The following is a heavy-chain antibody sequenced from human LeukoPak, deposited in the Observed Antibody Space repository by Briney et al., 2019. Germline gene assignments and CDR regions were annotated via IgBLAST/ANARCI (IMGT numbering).Heavy chain of an antibody. J-gene: IGHJ6*03. CDR3: ARDKGNVLRFLEWSPSYYYYMDV. CDR2: ISYDGSNK. Sequence: GGSLRLSCAASGLTFSSYAMHWVRQAPGKGLEWVAVISYDGSNKYYADSVKGRFTISRDNSKNTLYLQMNSLRAEDTAVYYCARDKGNVLRFLEWSPSYYYYMDVWGKGTTVTVSS. V-gene: IGHV3-30*01. CDR1: GLTFSSYA. D-gene: IGHD3-3*01.